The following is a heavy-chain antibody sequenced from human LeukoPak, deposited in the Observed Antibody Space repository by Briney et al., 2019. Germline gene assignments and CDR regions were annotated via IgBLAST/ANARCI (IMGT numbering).Heavy chain of an antibody. CDR1: GFTFSNYR. CDR3: AKLAVAGTNDAFDI. CDR2: INQDGSEK. Sequence: GGSLRLSCVASGFTFSNYRMSWVHQAPGKGLEWVANINQDGSEKYYVDSVKGRFTISRDNAKNSLYLQMNSLRAEDTAVYYCAKLAVAGTNDAFDIWGQGTMVTVSS. D-gene: IGHD6-19*01. V-gene: IGHV3-7*03. J-gene: IGHJ3*02.